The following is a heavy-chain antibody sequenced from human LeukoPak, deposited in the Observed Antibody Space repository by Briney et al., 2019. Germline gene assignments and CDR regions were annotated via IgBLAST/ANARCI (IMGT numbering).Heavy chain of an antibody. J-gene: IGHJ4*02. Sequence: PGGSLRLSCAASGFTFSNYAMHWVRQAPGKGLEWAAVISYDGSNKYYADSVKGRFTISRDNSKNTLYLQMNSLRAEDTAVYYCARDGGRAALDYWGQGTLVTVSS. CDR3: ARDGGRAALDY. D-gene: IGHD1-26*01. CDR1: GFTFSNYA. V-gene: IGHV3-30-3*01. CDR2: ISYDGSNK.